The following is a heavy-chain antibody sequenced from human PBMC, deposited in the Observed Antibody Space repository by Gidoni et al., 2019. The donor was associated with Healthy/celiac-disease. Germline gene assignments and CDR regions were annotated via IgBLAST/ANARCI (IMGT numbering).Heavy chain of an antibody. CDR1: GFTFSSYA. D-gene: IGHD3-3*01. J-gene: IGHJ6*02. Sequence: EVQLLESGGGLVQPGGSLRRSCAASGFTFSSYAMSWVRQAPGKGLEWVSAISGSGGSTYYADSVKGWFTISRDNSKNTLYLQMNSLRAEDTAVYYCAKDLKGTYYDFWSGYYSPYYYYYGMDVWGQGTTVTVSS. CDR3: AKDLKGTYYDFWSGYYSPYYYYYGMDV. V-gene: IGHV3-23*01. CDR2: ISGSGGST.